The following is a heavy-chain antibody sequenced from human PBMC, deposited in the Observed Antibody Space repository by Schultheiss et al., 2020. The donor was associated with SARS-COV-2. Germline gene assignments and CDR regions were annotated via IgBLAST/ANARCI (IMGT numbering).Heavy chain of an antibody. J-gene: IGHJ6*02. V-gene: IGHV3-48*02. CDR2: ISSSSSTI. CDR1: GFTVSSNY. CDR3: ARDGRNWNYVLVLHGMDV. D-gene: IGHD1-7*01. Sequence: GGSLRLSCAASGFTVSSNYMSWVRQAPGKGLEWVSYISSSSSTIYYADSVKGRFIISRDNSKNTLYLQMNSLRDEDTAVYYCARDGRNWNYVLVLHGMDVWGQGTTVTVSS.